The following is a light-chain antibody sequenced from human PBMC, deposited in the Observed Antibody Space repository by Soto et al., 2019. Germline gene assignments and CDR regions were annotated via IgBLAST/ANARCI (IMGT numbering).Light chain of an antibody. CDR1: QSLLHGNGYNY. CDR3: MQALQTPLT. Sequence: DIVMTQSPLSLPVTPGEPASISCRSSQSLLHGNGYNYLDWYLQKPGQSPQLLIYLGSNRASGVTDMXSGSGSGTDFTLKISRVEAEDVGVYYCMQALQTPLTFGGGTKVEIK. V-gene: IGKV2-28*01. CDR2: LGS. J-gene: IGKJ4*01.